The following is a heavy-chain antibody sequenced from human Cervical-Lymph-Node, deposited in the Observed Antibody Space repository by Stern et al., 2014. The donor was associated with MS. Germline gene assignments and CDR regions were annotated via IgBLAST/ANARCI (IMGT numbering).Heavy chain of an antibody. V-gene: IGHV1-69*09. D-gene: IGHD3-22*01. CDR3: AGDRHSSVFDH. J-gene: IGHJ4*02. Sequence: QVQLVQSGAEVKKPGSSVTVSCKASGGTFSNYAITWVRQAPGRGLEWMDNTTPLLGTTNCALKFQGRVTMTPHKSTATAYMELSGLKSEDTAVYYCAGDRHSSVFDHWGQGTLVTVSS. CDR1: GGTFSNYA. CDR2: TTPLLGTT.